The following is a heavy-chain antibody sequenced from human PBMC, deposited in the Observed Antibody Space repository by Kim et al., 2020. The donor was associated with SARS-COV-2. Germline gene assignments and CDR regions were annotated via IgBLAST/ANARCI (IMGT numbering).Heavy chain of an antibody. CDR1: GGSISSYY. CDR2: IYYSGST. D-gene: IGHD4-17*01. CDR3: ARSTVSAFDY. Sequence: SETLSLTCTVSGGSISSYYWSWIRQPPGKGLEWIGYIYYSGSTNYNPSLKSRVTISVDTSKNQFSLKLSSVTAADTAVYYCARSTVSAFDYWGQGTLVTVSS. V-gene: IGHV4-59*01. J-gene: IGHJ4*02.